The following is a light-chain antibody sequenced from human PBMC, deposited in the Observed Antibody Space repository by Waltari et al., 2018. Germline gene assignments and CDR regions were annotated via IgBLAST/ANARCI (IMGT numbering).Light chain of an antibody. CDR3: QQYGRSWNT. J-gene: IGKJ2*01. CDR2: GSS. V-gene: IGKV3-20*01. Sequence: EIVLTQSPGTLSFSPGERATLSCRASQSVSSNYLAWYQQRPGQAPRLLIQGSSSRATGIPDRFSCSGSGTDFTLTISRLEPEDFAVYYCQQYGRSWNTFGQGTKLEIK. CDR1: QSVSSNY.